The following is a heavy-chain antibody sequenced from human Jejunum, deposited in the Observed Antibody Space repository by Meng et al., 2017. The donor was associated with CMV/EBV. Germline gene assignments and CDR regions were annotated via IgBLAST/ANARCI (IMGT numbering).Heavy chain of an antibody. CDR1: GDSISSGDSY. Sequence: VSGDSISSGDSYWSWIRQPPGKGLEWIGYIYESGSTSYNPSLESRVTISVDTSKNQFSLKVMSVTAADTAVYYCAREGTNSYCFDYWGQGTLVTVSS. CDR3: AREGTNSYCFDY. V-gene: IGHV4-30-4*01. CDR2: IYESGST. D-gene: IGHD1-14*01. J-gene: IGHJ4*02.